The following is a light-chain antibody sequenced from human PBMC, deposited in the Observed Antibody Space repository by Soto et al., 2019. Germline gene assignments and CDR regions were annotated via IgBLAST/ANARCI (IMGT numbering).Light chain of an antibody. V-gene: IGKV1-9*01. Sequence: IQLTQSPSSLSASVGDTVTIACRASQGLTTSLVWYQQQPGKAPKLLIHGASTLQSGVPSRFSGSGSGTDFTLTIASLQPDDFATYYCQQYETFSGTFGPGTKVDI. J-gene: IGKJ1*01. CDR1: QGLTTS. CDR2: GAS. CDR3: QQYETFSGT.